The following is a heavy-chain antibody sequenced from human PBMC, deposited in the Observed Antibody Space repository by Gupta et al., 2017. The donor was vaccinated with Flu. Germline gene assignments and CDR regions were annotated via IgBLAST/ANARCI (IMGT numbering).Heavy chain of an antibody. CDR3: ARGHYGLDY. CDR2: IWYDGSNK. Sequence: QVQLVESGGGVVQPGRSLRLSCAPSGFTFSSYGIHWVRQAPGKGLEWVAVIWYDGSNKYYADSVKGRFTISRDNSKNTLYLKMNSLRAEDTAVYYCARGHYGLDYWGQGTLVTVSS. V-gene: IGHV3-33*01. CDR1: GFTFSSYG. D-gene: IGHD3-10*01. J-gene: IGHJ4*02.